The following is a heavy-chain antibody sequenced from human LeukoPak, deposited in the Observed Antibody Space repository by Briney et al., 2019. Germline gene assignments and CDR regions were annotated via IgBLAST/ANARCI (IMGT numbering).Heavy chain of an antibody. V-gene: IGHV7-4-1*02. Sequence: VKVSCKASGYSFTGYSIHWVRQAPGQGLEWMGWINTNTGNPTYAQGFTGRFVFSLDTSVSTAYLQISSLKAEDTAVYYCARDKLPDTFDYWGQGTLVTVSS. J-gene: IGHJ4*02. CDR2: INTNTGNP. CDR3: ARDKLPDTFDY. CDR1: GYSFTGYS. D-gene: IGHD1-14*01.